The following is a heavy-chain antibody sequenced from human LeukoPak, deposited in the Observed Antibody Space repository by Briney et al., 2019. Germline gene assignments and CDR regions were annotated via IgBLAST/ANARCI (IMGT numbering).Heavy chain of an antibody. CDR2: VYYSGTT. CDR3: ARAISGPANWFDP. CDR1: ADSISSPDYY. D-gene: IGHD1-14*01. Sequence: SETLSLTCTVSADSISSPDYYWGWLRQAPGKGLEWIGSVYYSGTTYHNPSLKSRVTMSVDMSKNQFSLKVNSVTAADTALYYCARAISGPANWFDPWGQGTLVTVYS. J-gene: IGHJ5*02. V-gene: IGHV4-39*01.